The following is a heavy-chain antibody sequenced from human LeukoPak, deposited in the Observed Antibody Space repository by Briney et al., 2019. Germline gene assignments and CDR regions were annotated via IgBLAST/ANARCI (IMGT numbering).Heavy chain of an antibody. CDR2: SSNSGSST. V-gene: IGHV3-23*01. Sequence: PGGSLRLSCPASGFTFSSYAMSWVRQAPGKGLEWVSISSNSGSSTHYAGSVKGRFTISRDNSKDTLYLQMSSLRVEDTAVYYCAKSLATGLYVNEYWGQGTLVTVSS. CDR1: GFTFSSYA. J-gene: IGHJ4*02. CDR3: AKSLATGLYVNEY. D-gene: IGHD6-19*01.